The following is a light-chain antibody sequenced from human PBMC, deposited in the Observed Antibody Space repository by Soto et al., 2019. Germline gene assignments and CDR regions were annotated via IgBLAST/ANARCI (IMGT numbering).Light chain of an antibody. J-gene: IGKJ1*01. CDR2: AAS. Sequence: DIQMTQSPSSLSASIGDRVTITCRASQNINSYLNWYQQSPGKAPKLLIYAASALQSGVQSRFSGSGSGTDFTLTIRSLQSEDFATYYCKQSYTTPGTVGQGTKVDNK. CDR1: QNINSY. CDR3: KQSYTTPGT. V-gene: IGKV1-39*01.